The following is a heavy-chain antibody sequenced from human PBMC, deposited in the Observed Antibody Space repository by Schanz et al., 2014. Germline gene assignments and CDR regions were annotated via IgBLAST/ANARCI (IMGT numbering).Heavy chain of an antibody. V-gene: IGHV3-33*06. CDR3: GKGMGYCSGGTCYDYYYYGLDV. Sequence: VQLLESGGGVVQPGRSLRLSCAASGFIFSSYGLHWVRQAPGKGLEWVAFIWYDGSNKYYADSVKGRFTISRDNSENTLYLQMNSLSADDTAVFYCGKGMGYCSGGTCYDYYYYGLDVWGQGTTVTVSS. CDR1: GFIFSSYG. J-gene: IGHJ6*02. CDR2: IWYDGSNK. D-gene: IGHD2-15*01.